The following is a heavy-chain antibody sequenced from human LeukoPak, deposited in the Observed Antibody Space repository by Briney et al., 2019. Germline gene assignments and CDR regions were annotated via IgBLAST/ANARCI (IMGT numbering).Heavy chain of an antibody. CDR3: AKYGDILTGYPYYFDY. Sequence: GGSLRLPCTASGFTLNNDAMSWVRQAPGKGLEWVSAISGGGGSTYYADSVKGRFTISGDNSKNTLYLQMNSLRAEDTAVYYCAKYGDILTGYPYYFDYWGQGTLVTVSS. J-gene: IGHJ4*02. CDR2: ISGGGGST. V-gene: IGHV3-23*01. D-gene: IGHD3-9*01. CDR1: GFTLNNDA.